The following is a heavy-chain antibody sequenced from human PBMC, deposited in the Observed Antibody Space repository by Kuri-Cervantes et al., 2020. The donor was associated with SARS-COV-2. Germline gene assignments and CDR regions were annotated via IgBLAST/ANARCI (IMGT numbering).Heavy chain of an antibody. Sequence: LSLTCAASGFTFSSYWMSWVRQAPGKGLEWVAAIKPEGGEKHYVDSVRGRFTISRDDAKNSLYLQMNSLRAEDTAVYYCAKETTGYYYYMDVWGKGTTVTVSS. CDR3: AKETTGYYYYMDV. CDR2: IKPEGGEK. J-gene: IGHJ6*03. D-gene: IGHD4-17*01. V-gene: IGHV3-7*03. CDR1: GFTFSSYW.